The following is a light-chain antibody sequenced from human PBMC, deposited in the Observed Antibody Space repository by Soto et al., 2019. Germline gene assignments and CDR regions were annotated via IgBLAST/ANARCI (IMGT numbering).Light chain of an antibody. CDR2: AAS. Sequence: DIQLTQSPSFLSASVGDRVTITCRVSQGISSYLAWYQQKPGKAPKLLIYAASTLQSGVPSRFSGSGSGTEFTLTISSLQPEDFATYYCQQLNTYPLFGPGTKVDI. CDR1: QGISSY. CDR3: QQLNTYPL. J-gene: IGKJ3*01. V-gene: IGKV1-9*01.